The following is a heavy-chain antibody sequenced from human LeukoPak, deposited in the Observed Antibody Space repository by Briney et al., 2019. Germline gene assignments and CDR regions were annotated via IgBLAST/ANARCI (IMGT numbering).Heavy chain of an antibody. D-gene: IGHD5-18*01. CDR3: ARGYSYGSHFDL. Sequence: GGSLRLSCVASGFTFNSQEMNWVRQTPGKGLECVSYISGSATTIHYADSVKGRFTISRDNAKNSLYLQMDSLRAEDTAVYYCARGYSYGSHFDLWGQGNPVTAS. CDR2: ISGSATTI. CDR1: GFTFNSQE. J-gene: IGHJ4*02. V-gene: IGHV3-48*03.